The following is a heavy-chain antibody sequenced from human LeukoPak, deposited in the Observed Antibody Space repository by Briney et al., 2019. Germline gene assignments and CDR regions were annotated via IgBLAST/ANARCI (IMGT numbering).Heavy chain of an antibody. J-gene: IGHJ4*02. CDR2: INPNSGGT. V-gene: IGHV1-2*02. Sequence: ASVKVSCKASGYTFTGYYMHWMRQAPGQGLEWMGWINPNSGGTNYAQKFQGRVTMTRDTSISTAYMELSRLRSDDTAVYYCARVRQWLVRYFDYWGQGTLVTVSS. CDR3: ARVRQWLVRYFDY. D-gene: IGHD6-19*01. CDR1: GYTFTGYY.